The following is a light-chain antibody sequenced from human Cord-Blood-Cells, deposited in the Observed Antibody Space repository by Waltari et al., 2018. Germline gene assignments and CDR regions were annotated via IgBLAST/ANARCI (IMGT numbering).Light chain of an antibody. J-gene: IGLJ2*01. Sequence: QSVLTQPPSASGTPGQWVTISCYGSSSNIGSNYVYWYQQLPGTAPKLLIYRNNQRPSGVPDRFSGSKSGTSASLAISGLRSEDEADYYCAAWDDSLSGRVFGGGTKLTVL. CDR2: RNN. CDR3: AAWDDSLSGRV. CDR1: SSNIGSNY. V-gene: IGLV1-47*01.